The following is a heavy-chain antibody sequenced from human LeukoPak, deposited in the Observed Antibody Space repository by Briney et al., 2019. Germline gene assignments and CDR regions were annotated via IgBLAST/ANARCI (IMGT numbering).Heavy chain of an antibody. D-gene: IGHD1-1*01. V-gene: IGHV1-2*06. CDR2: ISPNSGVT. Sequence: ASVKVSCKASGYTFTGYCMHWVRQAPGQGLEWMGRISPNSGVTNYAQKFQGRVTMARDTSINTAYMELSGLRSDDTAVYYCARDLNDINHVIGSVWGQGTLVTVSS. CDR3: ARDLNDINHVIGSV. J-gene: IGHJ4*02. CDR1: GYTFTGYC.